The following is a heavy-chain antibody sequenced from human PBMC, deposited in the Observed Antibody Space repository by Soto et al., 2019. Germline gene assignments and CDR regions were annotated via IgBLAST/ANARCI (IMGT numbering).Heavy chain of an antibody. CDR3: ARYRREAVAGYTLDN. CDR1: GGSISSYY. D-gene: IGHD6-13*01. Sequence: SETLSLTCTVSGGSISSYYWSWIRQPPGKGLEWIGYIYYSGSTNYNPSLKSRVTISVDTSKNQFSLKVNSMTAADTAVYYCARYRREAVAGYTLDNWGQGIVVTVSS. CDR2: IYYSGST. J-gene: IGHJ4*02. V-gene: IGHV4-59*01.